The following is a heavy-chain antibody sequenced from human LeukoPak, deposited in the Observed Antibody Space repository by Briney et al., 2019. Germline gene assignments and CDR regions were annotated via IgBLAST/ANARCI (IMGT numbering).Heavy chain of an antibody. V-gene: IGHV6-1*01. CDR1: GDSVSSNSAA. J-gene: IGHJ4*02. D-gene: IGHD3-16*02. Sequence: SQTLSLTCAISGDSVSSNSAAWNWIRQSPSRGLEWLGRTYYRSKWYNDYAVSVKSRITINPDTSKNQFSLQLNSVTPEDTAVYYCAREPIMITFGGVIVMRGYFDYWGQGTLVNVSS. CDR3: AREPIMITFGGVIVMRGYFDY. CDR2: TYYRSKWYN.